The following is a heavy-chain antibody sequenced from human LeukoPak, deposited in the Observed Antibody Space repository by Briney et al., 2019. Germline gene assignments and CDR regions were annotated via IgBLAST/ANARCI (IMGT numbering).Heavy chain of an antibody. Sequence: SETLSLTCTVSGGSISSSRYYWGWLRQPPGKGRDWIGSIYYSGSIYYNPSLRSRVTIPVDTSRNQFSLKLSSVTAADTAVYYCATPYSGGYHGLDIWGQGTMITVSS. CDR1: GGSISSSRYY. CDR3: ATPYSGGYHGLDI. CDR2: IYYSGSI. J-gene: IGHJ3*02. D-gene: IGHD1-26*01. V-gene: IGHV4-39*01.